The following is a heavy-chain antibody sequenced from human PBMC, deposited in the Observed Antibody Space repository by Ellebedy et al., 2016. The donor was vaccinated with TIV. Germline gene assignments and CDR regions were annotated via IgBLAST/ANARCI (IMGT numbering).Heavy chain of an antibody. CDR1: GYSFSSYY. D-gene: IGHD2-8*01. CDR2: INPSGGST. CDR3: ARDFRYCTNGVCYYYYYGMDV. Sequence: AASVKVSCKASGYSFSSYYMHWVRQAPGQGLEWMGIINPSGGSTNYAQKFQGRVTITADKSTSTAYMELSSLRSEDTAVYYCARDFRYCTNGVCYYYYYGMDVWGQGTTVTVSS. V-gene: IGHV1-46*01. J-gene: IGHJ6*02.